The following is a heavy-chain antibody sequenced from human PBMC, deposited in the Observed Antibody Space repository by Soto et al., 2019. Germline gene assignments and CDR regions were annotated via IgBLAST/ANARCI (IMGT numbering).Heavy chain of an antibody. V-gene: IGHV3-48*02. J-gene: IGHJ4*02. D-gene: IGHD2-15*01. CDR1: GFTFSNYS. CDR3: ARGKPLAGIWAFFDY. CDR2: ISRTSGNI. Sequence: GGSLRLSCAASGFTFSNYSMNWVRQAPGKGLEWVSYISRTSGNIQYADSVKGRFTISRDTAKNSLYLQMDSLRDEDTAVYYCARGKPLAGIWAFFDYWGQGTLVTVSS.